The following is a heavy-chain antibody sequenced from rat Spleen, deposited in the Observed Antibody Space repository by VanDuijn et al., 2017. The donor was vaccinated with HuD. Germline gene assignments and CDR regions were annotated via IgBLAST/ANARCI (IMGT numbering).Heavy chain of an antibody. CDR1: GFTYSNYV. V-gene: IGHV5S13*01. J-gene: IGHJ3*01. CDR2: ISTGGGNT. CDR3: AKDPTIGFAY. Sequence: EVQLVESGGGLVQPGRSLKLSCAASGFTYSNYVIAWVRQAPTKGLEWVASISTGGGNTYYRDSVKGRFTISRANAKNTLYLPMDSLRSEDTATYYCAKDPTIGFAYWGQGTLVTVSS. D-gene: IGHD1-2*01.